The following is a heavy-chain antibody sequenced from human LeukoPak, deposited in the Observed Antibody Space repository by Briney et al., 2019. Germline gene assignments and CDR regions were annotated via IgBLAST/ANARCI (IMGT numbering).Heavy chain of an antibody. CDR3: APDIGGAFDI. D-gene: IGHD5-12*01. Sequence: ASVKVSCKASGYTFINYDINWVRQAPGQGLEWMGWMNPNSANTGYAQKFQGRVTITRNTSIGTAYMELRSLRSDDTAVYYCAPDIGGAFDIWGKGKMVTAS. V-gene: IGHV1-8*03. CDR1: GYTFINYD. J-gene: IGHJ3*02. CDR2: MNPNSANT.